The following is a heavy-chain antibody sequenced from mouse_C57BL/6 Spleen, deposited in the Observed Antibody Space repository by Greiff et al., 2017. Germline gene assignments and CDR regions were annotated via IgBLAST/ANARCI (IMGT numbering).Heavy chain of an antibody. CDR3: SRHYWGYFDD. CDR1: GYAFSSSW. Sequence: QVQLQQSGPELVKPGASVKISCKASGYAFSSSWMNWVQQRPGKGLEWIGRIYPGGGDTNYNGKFKSKATLTADTSSSRAYAELSSLTSEDSAVYFCSRHYWGYFDDWGQGTTLTVSS. J-gene: IGHJ2*01. D-gene: IGHD1-2*01. CDR2: IYPGGGDT. V-gene: IGHV1-82*01.